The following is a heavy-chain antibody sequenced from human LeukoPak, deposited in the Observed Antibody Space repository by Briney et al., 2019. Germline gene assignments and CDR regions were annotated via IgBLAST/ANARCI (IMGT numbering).Heavy chain of an antibody. D-gene: IGHD6-13*01. CDR3: ARDRLGIAAAGGLKPVDY. CDR1: GYTFTGYY. Sequence: ASVNVSCKASGYTFTGYYMHWVRQAPGQGLEWMGWINPNSGGTNYAQTFQGRVTMTRDTSISTAYMELSRLRSDDTAVYYCARDRLGIAAAGGLKPVDYGGQGTLVTVSS. V-gene: IGHV1-2*02. CDR2: INPNSGGT. J-gene: IGHJ4*02.